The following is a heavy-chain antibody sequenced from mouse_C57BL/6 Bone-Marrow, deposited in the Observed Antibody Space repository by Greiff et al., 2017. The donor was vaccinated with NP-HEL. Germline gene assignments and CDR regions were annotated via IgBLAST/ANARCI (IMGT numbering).Heavy chain of an antibody. V-gene: IGHV10-1*01. CDR3: VRHEGFFFAY. CDR1: GFSFNTYA. Sequence: EVQLVESGGGLVQPKGSLKLSCAASGFSFNTYAMNWVRQAPGKGLEWVARIRSKSNNYATYYADSVKDRCTISRDDSESMLYLQMNNLKTEDTAMYYCVRHEGFFFAYWGQGTLVTVSA. CDR2: IRSKSNNYAT. J-gene: IGHJ3*01.